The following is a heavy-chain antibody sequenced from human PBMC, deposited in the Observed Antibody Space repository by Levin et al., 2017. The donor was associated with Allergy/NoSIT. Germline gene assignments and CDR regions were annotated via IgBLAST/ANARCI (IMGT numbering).Heavy chain of an antibody. J-gene: IGHJ4*02. CDR3: TRIPPGEYWGFFDY. D-gene: IGHD2/OR15-2a*01. V-gene: IGHV4-59*01. CDR1: GGSMSNYH. Sequence: SQTLSLTCTVSGGSMSNYHWNWVRQPPGQGLEWIGHISPTGRTTYTPSLRSRVSISADTSKNQFSLKLRSVTAADTAVYYCTRIPPGEYWGFFDYWGQGNLVTVSA. CDR2: ISPTGRT.